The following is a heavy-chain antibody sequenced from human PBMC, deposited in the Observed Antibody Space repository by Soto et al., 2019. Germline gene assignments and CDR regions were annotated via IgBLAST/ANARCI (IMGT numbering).Heavy chain of an antibody. J-gene: IGHJ5*02. Sequence: ASVKVSCKASGYTFTGYYMHWVRQAPGQGLEWMGWINPNSGGTNYAQKFQGWVTMTRDTSISTAYMELSRLRSDDTAVYYCAREGGQLGRMSWFDPWGQGTLVTVSS. CDR1: GYTFTGYY. CDR2: INPNSGGT. CDR3: AREGGQLGRMSWFDP. V-gene: IGHV1-2*04. D-gene: IGHD6-6*01.